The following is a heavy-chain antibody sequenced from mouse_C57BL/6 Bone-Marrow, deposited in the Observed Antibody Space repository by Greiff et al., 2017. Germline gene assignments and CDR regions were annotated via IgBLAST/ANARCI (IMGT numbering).Heavy chain of an antibody. CDR3: ARSVVATDYFDY. CDR2: ISDGGSYT. D-gene: IGHD1-1*01. J-gene: IGHJ2*01. Sequence: EVKVEESGGGLVKPGGSLKLSCAASGFTFSSYAMSWVRQTPEKRLEWVATISDGGSYTYYPDNVKGRFTISRDNAKNNLYLQMSHLKSEDTAMYYCARSVVATDYFDYWGQGTTLTVSS. CDR1: GFTFSSYA. V-gene: IGHV5-4*03.